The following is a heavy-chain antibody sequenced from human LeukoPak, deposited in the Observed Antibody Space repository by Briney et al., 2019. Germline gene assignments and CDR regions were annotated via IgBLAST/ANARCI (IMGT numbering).Heavy chain of an antibody. CDR2: INPTGGTT. J-gene: IGHJ4*02. D-gene: IGHD4-17*01. Sequence: ASVKVSCKASGYTFTSYGISWVRQAPGQGLEWMGIINPTGGTTTYAQRFQGRLTMTRDTSTTTVYMEVRSLRSEDTAVYYCARADAYGDYDFWGQGTLVTVSS. CDR3: ARADAYGDYDF. V-gene: IGHV1-46*01. CDR1: GYTFTSYG.